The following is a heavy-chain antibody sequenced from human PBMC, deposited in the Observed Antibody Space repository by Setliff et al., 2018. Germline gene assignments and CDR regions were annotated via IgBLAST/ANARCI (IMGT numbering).Heavy chain of an antibody. Sequence: ASVKVSCKASGYSFSNYGTTWVRQVPGQGLEWMGWISSYNGNTDYAQNFQGRVTLTTDTSTSTAYMELRSLRSDDTAVYYCARGGSSLLDYWGQGTLVTVSS. V-gene: IGHV1-18*01. CDR2: ISSYNGNT. J-gene: IGHJ4*02. CDR3: ARGGSSLLDY. CDR1: GYSFSNYG. D-gene: IGHD3-16*01.